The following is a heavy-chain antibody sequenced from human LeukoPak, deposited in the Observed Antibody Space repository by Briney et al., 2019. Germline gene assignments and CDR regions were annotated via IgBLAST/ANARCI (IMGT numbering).Heavy chain of an antibody. Sequence: GGSLRLSCAASGFTFSSYSMNWVRQAPGKGLEWVSSISSSGSYIYYADSVMGRFTISRDNAKNSLYLQMNSLRAEDTAVYYCARDSGSYWGGYYFDYWGQGTLVTVSS. CDR1: GFTFSSYS. D-gene: IGHD1-26*01. J-gene: IGHJ4*02. CDR3: ARDSGSYWGGYYFDY. V-gene: IGHV3-21*01. CDR2: ISSSGSYI.